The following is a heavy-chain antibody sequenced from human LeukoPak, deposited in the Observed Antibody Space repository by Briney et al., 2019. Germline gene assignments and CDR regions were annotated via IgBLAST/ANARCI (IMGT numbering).Heavy chain of an antibody. CDR2: ISDSGST. D-gene: IGHD2-2*01. V-gene: IGHV4-31*03. CDR3: ARVTVVPARVYGVGWFDT. Sequence: PSQTLSLTCTVSGASISRGGTFWTWIRQHPGKGLEWIAYISDSGSTYYHPSLKSRGTISEDTSKNQFSLKVTSVTAADTAVYYCARVTVVPARVYGVGWFDTWGQGTLVTVSS. J-gene: IGHJ5*02. CDR1: GASISRGGTF.